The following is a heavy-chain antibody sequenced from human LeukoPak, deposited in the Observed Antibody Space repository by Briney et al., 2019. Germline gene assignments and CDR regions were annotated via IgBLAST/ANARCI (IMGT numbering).Heavy chain of an antibody. Sequence: PGGSLRLSCAASGFTFSSYAMHWVRQAPGKGLEWVAVISYDGSNKYYADSVKGRFTISRDNSKNTLYLQMNSLRAEDTAVYYCAKSTSGSSWPDPEYFQHWGQGTLVTVSS. CDR3: AKSTSGSSWPDPEYFQH. J-gene: IGHJ1*01. V-gene: IGHV3-30*04. CDR2: ISYDGSNK. D-gene: IGHD6-13*01. CDR1: GFTFSSYA.